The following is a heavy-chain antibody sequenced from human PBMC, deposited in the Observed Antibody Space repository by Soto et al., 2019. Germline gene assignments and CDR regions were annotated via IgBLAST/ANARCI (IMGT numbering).Heavy chain of an antibody. Sequence: ASVKVSCNASGGTFSSYAISWVRQAPGQGLEWMGGIIPIFGTANYAQKFQGRVTITADKSTSTAYMELSSLRSEDTAVYYCAAAGTEGDYYYGMDVWGQGTTVTVSS. J-gene: IGHJ6*02. CDR3: AAAGTEGDYYYGMDV. V-gene: IGHV1-69*06. D-gene: IGHD6-13*01. CDR1: GGTFSSYA. CDR2: IIPIFGTA.